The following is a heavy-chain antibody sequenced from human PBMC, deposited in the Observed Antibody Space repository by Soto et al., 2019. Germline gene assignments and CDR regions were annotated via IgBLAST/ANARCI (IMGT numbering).Heavy chain of an antibody. D-gene: IGHD3-16*01. J-gene: IGHJ4*02. CDR3: ARDGLTFGGD. Sequence: EVHLVEAGGGLVKPGESLTLSCAASGFTFGSFTLNWVRQAPGKGLEWVSSISSSSAYIYYAESVKGRFTISRDNARSTLYLQMNSLRLYDTAVYFSARDGLTFGGDWGQGTLVAVSS. CDR2: ISSSSAYI. V-gene: IGHV3-21*06. CDR1: GFTFGSFT.